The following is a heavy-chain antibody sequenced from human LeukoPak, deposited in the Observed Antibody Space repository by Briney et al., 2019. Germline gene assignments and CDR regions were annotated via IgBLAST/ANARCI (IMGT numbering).Heavy chain of an antibody. V-gene: IGHV4-4*07. Sequence: SETLSLTCTVSGGSISSYYWSWIRQPAGKGLEWISRVYTRGSNNYSPPLKSRVTMSVGTSKNQFSLKLSSVTAADTAVYYCGKTIGGFGELLYGTDWFDPWGQGTLVTVSS. J-gene: IGHJ5*02. CDR1: GGSISSYY. D-gene: IGHD3-10*01. CDR3: GKTIGGFGELLYGTDWFDP. CDR2: VYTRGSN.